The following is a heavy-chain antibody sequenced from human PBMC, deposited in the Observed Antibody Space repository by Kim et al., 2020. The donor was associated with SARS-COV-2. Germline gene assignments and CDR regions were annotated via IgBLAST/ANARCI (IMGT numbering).Heavy chain of an antibody. CDR1: GGSFSGYY. D-gene: IGHD2-2*01. Sequence: SETLSLTCAVYGGSFSGYYWSWIRQPPGKGLEWIGEINHSGSTNYNPSLKSRVTISVDTSKNQFSLKLSSVTAADTAVYYCARGRVVVVPAATAYYFDYWGQGTLVTVSS. J-gene: IGHJ4*02. CDR3: ARGRVVVVPAATAYYFDY. V-gene: IGHV4-34*01. CDR2: INHSGST.